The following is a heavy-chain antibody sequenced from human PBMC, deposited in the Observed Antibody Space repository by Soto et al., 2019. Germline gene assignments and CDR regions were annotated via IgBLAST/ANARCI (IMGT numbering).Heavy chain of an antibody. CDR2: INHSGST. CDR1: GGSFSGYY. V-gene: IGHV4-34*01. Sequence: SETLSLTCAVYGGSFSGYYWSWIRQPPGKGLEWIGEINHSGSTNYNPSLKSRVTISVDTSKNQFSLKLSSVTAADTAVYYRARVATILGYYYGMDVWGQGTTVTVSS. J-gene: IGHJ6*02. D-gene: IGHD5-12*01. CDR3: ARVATILGYYYGMDV.